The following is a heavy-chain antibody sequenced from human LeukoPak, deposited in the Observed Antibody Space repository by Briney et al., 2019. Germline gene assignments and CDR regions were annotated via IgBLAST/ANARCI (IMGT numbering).Heavy chain of an antibody. D-gene: IGHD1-26*01. CDR3: ARGILGLIPIDY. CDR1: GFTFSNYA. J-gene: IGHJ4*02. CDR2: ISDTGVTT. Sequence: GGSLRLSCVVSGFTFSNYAMGWVRQAPGQGLHWVSAISDTGVTTYYADSVRGRFTISRDDSKNALYLHMNSLRVEDTAIYYCARGILGLIPIDYWGQGTLVTVSS. V-gene: IGHV3-23*01.